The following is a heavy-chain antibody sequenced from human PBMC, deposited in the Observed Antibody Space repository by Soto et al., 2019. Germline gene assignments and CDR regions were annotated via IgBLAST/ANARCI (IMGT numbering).Heavy chain of an antibody. CDR3: ARDPGYSSGWYGQLDYYGMDV. J-gene: IGHJ6*02. D-gene: IGHD6-19*01. CDR2: IIPIFGTA. CDR1: GGTFSSYA. Sequence: SVKVSCKASGGTFSSYAISWVRQAPGRGLEWMGGIIPIFGTANYAQKFQGRVTITADKSTSTAYMELSSLRSEDTAVYYCARDPGYSSGWYGQLDYYGMDVWGQGTTVTVSS. V-gene: IGHV1-69*06.